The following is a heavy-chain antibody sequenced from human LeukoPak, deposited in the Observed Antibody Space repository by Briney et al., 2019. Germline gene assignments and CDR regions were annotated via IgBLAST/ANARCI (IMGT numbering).Heavy chain of an antibody. CDR3: ARRPIAVAGTVFDY. V-gene: IGHV1-2*06. J-gene: IGHJ4*02. D-gene: IGHD6-19*01. Sequence: ASVKVSCKASGYTFTGYYMHWVRQAPGQGLEWMGRINPNSGGTNYAQKFQGRVTMTRDTSISTAYMELSRLRSGDTAVYYCARRPIAVAGTVFDYWGQGTLVTVSS. CDR1: GYTFTGYY. CDR2: INPNSGGT.